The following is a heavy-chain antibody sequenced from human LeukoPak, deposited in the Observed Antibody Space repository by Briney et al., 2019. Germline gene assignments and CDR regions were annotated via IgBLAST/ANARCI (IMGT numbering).Heavy chain of an antibody. V-gene: IGHV1-2*02. Sequence: GASVTVSCKTSGYTFTVYRLHWVRQIPGQGLEWMAWITPKNGGTNYAEKFQGRLTLTRDMSISTTYMELSSLRSDDTAVYYCATSGNTWYNDYWGQGTLVTVSS. J-gene: IGHJ4*02. CDR1: GYTFTVYR. D-gene: IGHD6-13*01. CDR2: ITPKNGGT. CDR3: ATSGNTWYNDY.